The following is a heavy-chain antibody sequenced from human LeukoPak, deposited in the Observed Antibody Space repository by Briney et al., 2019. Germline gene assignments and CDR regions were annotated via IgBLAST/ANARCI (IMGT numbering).Heavy chain of an antibody. J-gene: IGHJ3*02. V-gene: IGHV5-51*01. D-gene: IGHD3-16*01. CDR2: IYPGDSDT. Sequence: KHGESLKISCKGSGYSFTSYWIGWVRQMPGKGLEWMGIIYPGDSDTRYSPSFQGQATISADKSISTAYLQWSSLKASDTAMYYCARFIRILRFDVAFDIWGQGTMVTVSS. CDR3: ARFIRILRFDVAFDI. CDR1: GYSFTSYW.